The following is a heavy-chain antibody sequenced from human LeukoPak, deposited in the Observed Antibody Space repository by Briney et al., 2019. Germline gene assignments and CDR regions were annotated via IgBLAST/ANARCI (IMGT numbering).Heavy chain of an antibody. Sequence: AGGSLRLSCAASGFTFGDYGMSWVRQAPGKGLEWVSGINWNGGSTVYADSVKGRFTISRDNAKNSLYLQMNSLSAEDTALYYCARALEGDYYDSSGYYYVSYYDYWGQGTLVTVSS. J-gene: IGHJ4*02. V-gene: IGHV3-20*04. CDR3: ARALEGDYYDSSGYYYVSYYDY. D-gene: IGHD3-22*01. CDR1: GFTFGDYG. CDR2: INWNGGST.